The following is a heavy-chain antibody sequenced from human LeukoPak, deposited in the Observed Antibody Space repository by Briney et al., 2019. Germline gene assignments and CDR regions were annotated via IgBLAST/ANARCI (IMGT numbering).Heavy chain of an antibody. CDR2: INPNNGGT. CDR1: VYTFTGSY. Sequence: ASVKVSCKASVYTFTGSYIHWVRQAPGQGLEWMGWINPNNGGTNSAQKFQGRVTMTRDTSIGTAYMELNRLTYDDTAVYYCGRDRHWNQGNFDYWGQGTLVTVSS. J-gene: IGHJ4*02. V-gene: IGHV1-2*02. CDR3: GRDRHWNQGNFDY. D-gene: IGHD1-1*01.